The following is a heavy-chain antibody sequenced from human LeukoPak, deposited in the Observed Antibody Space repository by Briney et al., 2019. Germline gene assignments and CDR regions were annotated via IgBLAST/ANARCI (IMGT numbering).Heavy chain of an antibody. CDR3: ARDGELTVTRRWFDP. Sequence: ASVKVSCKASGYSFTSYGISWVRQAPGQGLEWMGWISAYNGNTNYAQKFQGRVTMTTDTSTSTAYMELRSLGSDDTAVYYCARDGELTVTRRWFDPWGQGTLVTVSS. CDR2: ISAYNGNT. J-gene: IGHJ5*02. D-gene: IGHD4-17*01. V-gene: IGHV1-18*01. CDR1: GYSFTSYG.